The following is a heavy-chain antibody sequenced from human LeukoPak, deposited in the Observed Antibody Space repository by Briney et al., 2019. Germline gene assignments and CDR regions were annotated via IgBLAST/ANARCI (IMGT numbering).Heavy chain of an antibody. CDR2: ISWNSGSI. D-gene: IGHD2-15*01. CDR3: VKGHCSSSSCFPNYYYYMDV. CDR1: GFTFDEHA. J-gene: IGHJ6*03. V-gene: IGHV3-9*01. Sequence: GRSLRLSCAGSGFTFDEHAMHWVRQAPGKGLEWVSGISWNSGSIAYADSVKGRFTISRDNAKNLLFLQMSSLRAADAALYYCVKGHCSSSSCFPNYYYYMDVWGTGTTVTVSS.